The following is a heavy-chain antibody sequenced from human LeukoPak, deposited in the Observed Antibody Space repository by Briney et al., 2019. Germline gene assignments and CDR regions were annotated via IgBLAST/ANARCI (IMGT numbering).Heavy chain of an antibody. CDR1: GFVFSDYY. V-gene: IGHV3-11*01. CDR2: ITSSGSTI. D-gene: IGHD1-26*01. Sequence: AGGSLRLSCAASGFVFSDYYMSWVRQAPGKGLEWASSITSSGSTIYYADSVKGRFTISRDNAKNSLHLQMYSLRAEDTAVYYCARDQVGPNDAFDMWGQGTMVIVSS. CDR3: ARDQVGPNDAFDM. J-gene: IGHJ3*02.